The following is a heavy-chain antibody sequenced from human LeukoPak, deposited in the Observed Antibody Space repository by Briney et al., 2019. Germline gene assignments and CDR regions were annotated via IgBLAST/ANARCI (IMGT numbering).Heavy chain of an antibody. V-gene: IGHV3-23*01. J-gene: IGHJ4*02. CDR1: GFTFSSYA. D-gene: IGHD6-19*01. Sequence: GGSLRLSCAASGFTFSSYAMSWVRQAPGKGLQWVSALSGSGGSTYYADSVKGRFTISRDNSKNTLYLQMNSLRAEDTAVYYCAHTGAVAGYFDYWGQGTLVTVSS. CDR3: AHTGAVAGYFDY. CDR2: LSGSGGST.